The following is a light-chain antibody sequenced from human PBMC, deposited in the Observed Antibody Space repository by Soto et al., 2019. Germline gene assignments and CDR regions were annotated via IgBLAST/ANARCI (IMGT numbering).Light chain of an antibody. V-gene: IGLV1-40*01. Sequence: QSVLTQPPSVSGAPGQRVTISCTGSSSNIGAGYDVHWYQHLPGTAPKLLIYGNNNRPSGVPERFSGSKSGTSASLAITGLQAEDEADYYCQSYDSSLSGSVFGGGTKLTVL. J-gene: IGLJ3*02. CDR3: QSYDSSLSGSV. CDR2: GNN. CDR1: SSNIGAGYD.